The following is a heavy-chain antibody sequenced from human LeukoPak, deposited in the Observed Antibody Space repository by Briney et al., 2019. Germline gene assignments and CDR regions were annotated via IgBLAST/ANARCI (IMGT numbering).Heavy chain of an antibody. J-gene: IGHJ4*02. V-gene: IGHV3-53*01. Sequence: GGSLRLSCAASGFTFSSNYMSWVRQAPGKGLEWVSVIYSDGRTYYADSVKGRFTVSRDDSKNTLYLQMNSLRAEDTAVYYCAKDGGLWVSAHWGDSWGRGTLVTVSS. CDR3: AKDGGLWVSAHWGDS. D-gene: IGHD7-27*01. CDR2: IYSDGRT. CDR1: GFTFSSNY.